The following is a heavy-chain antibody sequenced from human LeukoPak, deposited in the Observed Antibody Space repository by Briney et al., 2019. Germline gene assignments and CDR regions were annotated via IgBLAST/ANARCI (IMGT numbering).Heavy chain of an antibody. CDR3: ARDYASGGSYFNAVDI. CDR2: INPNSGGT. J-gene: IGHJ3*02. V-gene: IGHV1-2*02. Sequence: ASVKVSCKASGYTFSGYYIHWVRQAPGQGLEWMGWINPNSGGTNYAQKFQGRVTMTRDTSISTAYMELTKLTSDDMAVYYCARDYASGGSYFNAVDIWGQGTKVTVSS. D-gene: IGHD1-26*01. CDR1: GYTFSGYY.